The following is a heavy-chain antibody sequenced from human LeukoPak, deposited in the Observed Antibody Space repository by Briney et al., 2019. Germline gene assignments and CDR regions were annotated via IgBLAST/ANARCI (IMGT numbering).Heavy chain of an antibody. CDR3: ARDRTWHFDY. CDR2: ISSDGRAM. Sequence: GGSLRLSCAAYGFSFGDHGMNWVRQAPGKGLEWVSYISSDGRAMYYADSVKGRFTVSRDKAKNSLYLQMNSLRDEDTAVYYCARDRTWHFDYWGQGALVTVSS. J-gene: IGHJ4*02. D-gene: IGHD1-14*01. CDR1: GFSFGDHG. V-gene: IGHV3-48*02.